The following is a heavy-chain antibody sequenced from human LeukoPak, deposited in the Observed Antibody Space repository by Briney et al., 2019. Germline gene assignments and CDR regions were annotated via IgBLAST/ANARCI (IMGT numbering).Heavy chain of an antibody. CDR2: INPNSGGT. J-gene: IGHJ4*02. Sequence: ASVKVSCKASGYIFTCYYMHWVRQAPGQGLEWMGWINPNSGGTNYAQKLQGRVTMTRDMSTSTVYMELSSLRSEDTAVYYCAREPGEDRSLDYWGQGTLVTVSS. CDR1: GYIFTCYY. D-gene: IGHD7-27*01. V-gene: IGHV1-2*02. CDR3: AREPGEDRSLDY.